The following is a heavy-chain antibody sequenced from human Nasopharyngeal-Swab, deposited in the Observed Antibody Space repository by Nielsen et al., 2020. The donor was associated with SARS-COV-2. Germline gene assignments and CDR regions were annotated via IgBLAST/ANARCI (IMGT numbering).Heavy chain of an antibody. D-gene: IGHD6-19*01. CDR2: IYYSGST. Sequence: SETLSLTCTVSGGSINSSSYYWGWIRQPPGKGLEWIGSIYYSGSTYYNPPLESRVTISVDTPKNQFSLKLSSVTAADTAVYYCAISGWYYAFDIWGQGTMVTVSS. CDR1: GGSINSSSYY. J-gene: IGHJ3*02. CDR3: AISGWYYAFDI. V-gene: IGHV4-39*07.